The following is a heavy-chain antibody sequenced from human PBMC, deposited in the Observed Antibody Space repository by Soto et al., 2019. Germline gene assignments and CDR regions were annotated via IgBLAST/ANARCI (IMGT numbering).Heavy chain of an antibody. CDR3: ARGCGSSSCPYYLDV. CDR1: RFTFSTYW. Sequence: PGGSLRLSCAASRFTFSTYWMSWVRQAPGKGLEWVATIRQDGSEKHYVDSAKGRFTISRDNAENSLYLQMNSLRAEDTAVYYCARGCGSSSCPYYLDVWGKGTTVTSP. V-gene: IGHV3-7*01. CDR2: IRQDGSEK. D-gene: IGHD2-15*01. J-gene: IGHJ6*03.